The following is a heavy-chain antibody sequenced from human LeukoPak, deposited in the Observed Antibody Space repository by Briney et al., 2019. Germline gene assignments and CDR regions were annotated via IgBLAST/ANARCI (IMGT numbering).Heavy chain of an antibody. CDR3: AKDTMWTTYYFDY. CDR1: GFTFSSYG. J-gene: IGHJ4*02. V-gene: IGHV3-30*02. CDR2: IRYDGSNK. D-gene: IGHD3/OR15-3a*01. Sequence: GGSLRLSCAASGFTFSSYGMHWVRQAPGKGLEWVAFIRYDGSNKYYADSVKGRFTISRDNSKNTLYLQMNSLRAEDTAVYYCAKDTMWTTYYFDYWGQGTLVTVSS.